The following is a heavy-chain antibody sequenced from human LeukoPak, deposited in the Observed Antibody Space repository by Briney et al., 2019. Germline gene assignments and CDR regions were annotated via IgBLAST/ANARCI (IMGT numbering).Heavy chain of an antibody. V-gene: IGHV4-61*05. CDR1: GGSISTSGYH. Sequence: PSETLSLTCTVSGGSISTSGYHWSWIRRPPGKGLEWIGFINHDGSANYNPSLNGRVTISLDTSKNQFSLILSSVTAADTAVYFCATYGGGQGGRGYWGQGTLVTVFS. CDR3: ATYGGGQGGRGY. CDR2: INHDGSA. J-gene: IGHJ4*02. D-gene: IGHD6-19*01.